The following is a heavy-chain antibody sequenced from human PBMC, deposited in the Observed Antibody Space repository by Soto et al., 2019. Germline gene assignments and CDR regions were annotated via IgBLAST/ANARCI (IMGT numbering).Heavy chain of an antibody. J-gene: IGHJ5*02. Sequence: QVQLVQSGAEVKKPGASVKVSCKASGYTFTGYYMHWVRQAPGQGLEWMGWINPNSGGTNYAQKFQGWVTMTRDKYISTAYMELSRLRSDDTAVYYCARAGARSYYGDVHNWFDPWGQGTLVTVSS. CDR1: GYTFTGYY. CDR2: INPNSGGT. CDR3: ARAGARSYYGDVHNWFDP. V-gene: IGHV1-2*04. D-gene: IGHD4-17*01.